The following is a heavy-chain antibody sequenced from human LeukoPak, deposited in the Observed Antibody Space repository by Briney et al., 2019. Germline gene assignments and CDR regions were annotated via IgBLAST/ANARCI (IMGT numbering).Heavy chain of an antibody. V-gene: IGHV3-15*01. D-gene: IGHD6-13*01. CDR2: IKSKTEGGTT. J-gene: IGHJ4*02. CDR3: TTDGYSSSWSLDY. CDR1: GFTFSNAW. Sequence: GGSLRLSCAASGFTFSNAWMSWVRQAPGKGLEWVGRIKSKTEGGTTDYAAPVKGRFTISRDDSKNTLYLQMNSLKTEDTAVYYCTTDGYSSSWSLDYWGQGTLVTVSS.